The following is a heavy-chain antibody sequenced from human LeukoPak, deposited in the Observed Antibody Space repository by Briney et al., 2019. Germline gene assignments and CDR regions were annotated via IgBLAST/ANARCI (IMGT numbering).Heavy chain of an antibody. D-gene: IGHD6-13*01. J-gene: IGHJ4*02. CDR3: ARVYRRSSSWYRRYYFDY. CDR1: GFTFSSYW. V-gene: IGHV3-7*01. Sequence: GGSLRLSCAASGFTFSSYWMSWVRQAPGKGLEWVANIKQDGSEKYYVDSVKGRFTISRDNAKNSLYLQMNSLRAEDTAVYYCARVYRRSSSWYRRYYFDYWGQGTLVTVSS. CDR2: IKQDGSEK.